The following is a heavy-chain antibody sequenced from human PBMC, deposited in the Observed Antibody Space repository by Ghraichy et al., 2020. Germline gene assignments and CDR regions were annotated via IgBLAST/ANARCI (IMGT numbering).Heavy chain of an antibody. CDR3: ARDSLYGVEPAYFDY. CDR1: GFTFSSYG. V-gene: IGHV3-33*01. J-gene: IGHJ4*02. CDR2: IWYDGSNK. Sequence: GGSLRLSCAASGFTFSSYGMHWVRQAPGKGLEWVAVIWYDGSNKYYADSVKGRFTISRDNSKNTLYLQMNSLRAEDTAVYYCARDSLYGVEPAYFDYWGQGTLVTVSS. D-gene: IGHD3-16*01.